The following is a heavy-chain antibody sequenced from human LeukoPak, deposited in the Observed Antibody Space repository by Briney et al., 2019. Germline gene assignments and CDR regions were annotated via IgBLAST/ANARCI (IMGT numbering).Heavy chain of an antibody. J-gene: IGHJ4*02. V-gene: IGHV3-23*01. CDR2: ISGSGGST. CDR1: GFTFSSYA. Sequence: GGSLRLSRAASGFTFSSYAMSWVRQAPGKGLERVSAISGSGGSTYYADSVKGRFTISRDNSKNTLYLQMNSLRAEDTAVYYCAKSLARGVILSTSDYWGQGTLVTVSS. CDR3: AKSLARGVILSTSDY. D-gene: IGHD3-16*02.